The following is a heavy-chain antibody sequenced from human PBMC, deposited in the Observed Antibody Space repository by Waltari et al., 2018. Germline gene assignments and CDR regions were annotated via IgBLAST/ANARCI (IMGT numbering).Heavy chain of an antibody. V-gene: IGHV4-59*08. Sequence: QVQLQESGPGLVKPSETLSLTCTVSGGSISSYYWSWLRQPPGKGLEWIGYISYSGSTNYHPSLKSRVTISVDTSKNQFSLKLSSVSAADTAVYYCARLGRIGASPQTYYCDYWGQGTLVTVSS. CDR2: ISYSGST. CDR1: GGSISSYY. CDR3: ARLGRIGASPQTYYCDY. J-gene: IGHJ4*02. D-gene: IGHD5-12*01.